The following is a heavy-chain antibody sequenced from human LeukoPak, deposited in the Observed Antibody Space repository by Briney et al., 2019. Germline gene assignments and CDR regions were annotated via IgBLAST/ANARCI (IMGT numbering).Heavy chain of an antibody. CDR1: GGSFSGYY. Sequence: SETLSLTCAVYGGSFSGYYWSWIRQPPGKGLEWIGEINHSGSTNYNRSLKSRVTISVDTSKNQFSLKLSSVTAADTAVYYCARDKMRRLGYSEKDNWFDPWGQGTLVTVSS. D-gene: IGHD3-16*01. V-gene: IGHV4-34*01. J-gene: IGHJ5*02. CDR3: ARDKMRRLGYSEKDNWFDP. CDR2: INHSGST.